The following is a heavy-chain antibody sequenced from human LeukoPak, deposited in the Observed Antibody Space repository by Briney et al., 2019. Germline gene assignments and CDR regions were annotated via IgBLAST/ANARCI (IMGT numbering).Heavy chain of an antibody. D-gene: IGHD5-24*01. V-gene: IGHV3-21*01. CDR2: ISSSSNYI. CDR3: ARDFLLRVEVATIMGY. J-gene: IGHJ4*02. CDR1: GFTFSSYS. Sequence: PGGSLRLSCAASGFTFSSYSMNWVRQAPGKGLEWVSSISSSSNYIYYADSVKGRFTISRDNAKNSLYLQMNSLRAEDTAVYYCARDFLLRVEVATIMGYWGQGTLVTVSS.